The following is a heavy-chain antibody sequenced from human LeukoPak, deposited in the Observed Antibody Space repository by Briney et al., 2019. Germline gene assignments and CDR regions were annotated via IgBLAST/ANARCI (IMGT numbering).Heavy chain of an antibody. D-gene: IGHD5-24*01. CDR1: GFTFSSYE. Sequence: GGSLRLSCAASGFTFSSYEMNWVRQAPGKGLEWVSYISSSGSTIYYADSVKGRFTISRDNAKNSLYLQMNSLRAEDTAVYYCAREGSRDGYKFSHTEYFQHWGQGTLVTVSS. J-gene: IGHJ1*01. V-gene: IGHV3-48*03. CDR3: AREGSRDGYKFSHTEYFQH. CDR2: ISSSGSTI.